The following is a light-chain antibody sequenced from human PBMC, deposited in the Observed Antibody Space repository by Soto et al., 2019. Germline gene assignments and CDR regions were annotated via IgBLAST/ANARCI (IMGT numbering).Light chain of an antibody. CDR2: GAS. V-gene: IGKV3-15*01. CDR1: QSVSSN. J-gene: IGKJ1*01. Sequence: EIVMTQSPATLSVSPGERATLSCRASQSVSSNLAWYQQKPGQAPRLLIYGASTRATGIPARFSGSGSGTEFTLPISSLQSEDFAVYYWQQYNNWPPVVTFGPGTKVEIK. CDR3: QQYNNWPPVVT.